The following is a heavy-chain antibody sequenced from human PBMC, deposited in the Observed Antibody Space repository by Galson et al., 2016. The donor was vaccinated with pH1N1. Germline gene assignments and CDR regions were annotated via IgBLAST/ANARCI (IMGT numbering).Heavy chain of an antibody. CDR1: GLTFSNAW. Sequence: SLRLSCAASGLTFSNAWMGWVRQVPGKGLEWVGRIKSNSDGGTTDYAAPVKGRFTISRDDSKTTLFLQMNSLKNEDTAVYYCTSGGLSARYSLVNWGQGTLVTVSS. CDR2: IKSNSDGGTT. D-gene: IGHD5-18*01. J-gene: IGHJ4*02. V-gene: IGHV3-15*01. CDR3: TSGGLSARYSLVN.